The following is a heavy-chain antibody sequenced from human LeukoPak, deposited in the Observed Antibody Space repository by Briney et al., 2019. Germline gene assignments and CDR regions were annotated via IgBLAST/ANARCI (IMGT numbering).Heavy chain of an antibody. J-gene: IGHJ4*02. V-gene: IGHV1-2*02. D-gene: IGHD3-10*01. CDR3: ARWFGEVPGDY. CDR1: GGTFSSYA. Sequence: ASVKVSCKASGGTFSSYAISWVRQAPGQGLEWMGRISPNTGDTTYAQKFQGRVTMTRDTSITTAYMELSRLRFDDTAVYYCARWFGEVPGDYWGQGTLVTVSS. CDR2: ISPNTGDT.